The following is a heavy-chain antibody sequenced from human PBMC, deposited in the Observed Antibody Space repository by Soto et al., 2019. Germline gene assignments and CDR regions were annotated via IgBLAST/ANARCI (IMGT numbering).Heavy chain of an antibody. J-gene: IGHJ4*02. V-gene: IGHV3-23*01. CDR1: GFTFSSYA. Sequence: GGSLRLSCAASGFTFSSYAMSWVRQAPGKGLEWVSAISGSGGSTYYADSVKGRFTISRDNSKNTLYLQMNSLRVEDTAVYYCAKGPTPYYYGSGSYPEDWGQGTLVTVSS. CDR2: ISGSGGST. D-gene: IGHD3-10*01. CDR3: AKGPTPYYYGSGSYPED.